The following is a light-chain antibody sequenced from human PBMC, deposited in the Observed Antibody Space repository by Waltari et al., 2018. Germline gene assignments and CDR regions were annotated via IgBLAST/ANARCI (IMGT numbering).Light chain of an antibody. V-gene: IGLV2-14*03. J-gene: IGLJ2*01. CDR3: SSYTSSSTLGVV. CDR1: SRDVGGYNY. CDR2: DVS. Sequence: QSALTQPASVSGSPGQSHTLPCPGPSRDVGGYNYVSWYQQHPGKPTKLMIYDVSNRPSGVSNRFSGSKSGNTASLTISGLQAEDEADYYCSSYTSSSTLGVVFGGGTKLTVL.